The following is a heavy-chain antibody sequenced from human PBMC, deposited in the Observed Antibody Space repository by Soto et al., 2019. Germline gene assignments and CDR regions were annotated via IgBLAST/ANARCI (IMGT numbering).Heavy chain of an antibody. Sequence: QVQLVESGGGVVQPGRSLRLSCAASGFTFSSYGMHWVRQAPGKGLEWVAVISYDGSNKYYADSVKGRFTISRDNSKNTXYLXMKSLRAEDTAVYYCAKAGSDVDILTGSGYYGMDVWGQGTTVTVSS. CDR2: ISYDGSNK. CDR1: GFTFSSYG. J-gene: IGHJ6*02. CDR3: AKAGSDVDILTGSGYYGMDV. D-gene: IGHD3-9*01. V-gene: IGHV3-30*18.